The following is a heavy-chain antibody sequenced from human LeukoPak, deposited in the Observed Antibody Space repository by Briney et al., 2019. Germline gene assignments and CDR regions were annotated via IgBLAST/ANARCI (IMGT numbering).Heavy chain of an antibody. CDR1: GYTFTAYY. D-gene: IGHD5-12*01. V-gene: IGHV1-2*02. CDR2: INPNSGGT. J-gene: IGHJ4*02. CDR3: AKDGLAFDY. Sequence: SVTLSCTASGYTFTAYYLQWVRQVPGQGPEWMGWINPNSGGTRYAQKFQGRVTMTRDTSISTAYMELSRLRSDDTAVYYCAKDGLAFDYWGQGTLITVSS.